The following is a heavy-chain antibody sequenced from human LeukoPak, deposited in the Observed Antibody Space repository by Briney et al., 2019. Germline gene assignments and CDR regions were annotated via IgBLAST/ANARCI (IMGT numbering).Heavy chain of an antibody. CDR1: GGSISSGSYY. CDR3: SRANRGTYLLY. J-gene: IGHJ4*02. V-gene: IGHV4-61*02. D-gene: IGHD3-16*02. CDR2: IYTSGST. Sequence: SETLSLTCTVSGGSISSGSYYWSWIRQPAGKGLEWIGRIYTSGSTNYSPSLKSRVTISPDESKNQFSLKMTPVTAAVTPVYYCSRANRGTYLLYWGRGILVTVSS.